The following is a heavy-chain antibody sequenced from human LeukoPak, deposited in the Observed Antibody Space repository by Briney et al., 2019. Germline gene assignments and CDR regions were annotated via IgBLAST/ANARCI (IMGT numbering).Heavy chain of an antibody. J-gene: IGHJ3*02. Sequence: ASVKVSCKVSGYTLTELSMHWVRQAPGKGLEWMGGFDPEDGETIYAQKFQDRVTMTEDTSTDTAYMELSSLRSEDTAVYYCATYPLGYCTNGVCPRGAFDIWGQGTMVTVSS. CDR1: GYTLTELS. D-gene: IGHD2-8*01. CDR2: FDPEDGET. V-gene: IGHV1-24*01. CDR3: ATYPLGYCTNGVCPRGAFDI.